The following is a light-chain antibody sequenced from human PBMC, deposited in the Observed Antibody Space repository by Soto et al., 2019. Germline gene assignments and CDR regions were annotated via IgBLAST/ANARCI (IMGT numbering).Light chain of an antibody. CDR3: QQYNTWPPT. J-gene: IGKJ1*01. Sequence: EIVISQSPATLSVSPGERATLSCRASQSVRSNLGWYQQKSGQAPRLLIYGASTRATGAPARFSGNGSGTEFTLTISSLQSEDFAVYYCQQYNTWPPTFGQGTKVDI. CDR1: QSVRSN. V-gene: IGKV3-15*01. CDR2: GAS.